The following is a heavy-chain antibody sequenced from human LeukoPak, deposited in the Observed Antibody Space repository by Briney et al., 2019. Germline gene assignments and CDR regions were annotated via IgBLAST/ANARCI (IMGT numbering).Heavy chain of an antibody. J-gene: IGHJ4*02. Sequence: GGSLRLSCAASGFTFGSYAMHWVRQAPGKGLEWVASISYADGSYKYYADSVKGRFTISRDSSESTLYLQMSSLRAEDTAVYYCARDLKSGGYSQGSGGSFDSWGQGTLVTVSP. CDR1: GFTFGSYA. V-gene: IGHV3-30*15. CDR2: ISYADGSYK. CDR3: ARDLKSGGYSQGSGGSFDS. D-gene: IGHD5-18*01.